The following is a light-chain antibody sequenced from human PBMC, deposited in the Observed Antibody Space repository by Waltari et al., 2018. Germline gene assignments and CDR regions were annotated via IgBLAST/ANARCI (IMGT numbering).Light chain of an antibody. CDR2: GAS. J-gene: IGKJ4*01. V-gene: IGKV3-15*01. CDR3: QQYDNWPSFS. Sequence: IVMTQSPATLSMSPGERATLSCRASQDISRKLAWYQHRPGQAPRVLIYGASTRATDIPARFSGSGAGTEFTLTISSLQSEDFAVYYCQQYDNWPSFSFGGGTNVDIK. CDR1: QDISRK.